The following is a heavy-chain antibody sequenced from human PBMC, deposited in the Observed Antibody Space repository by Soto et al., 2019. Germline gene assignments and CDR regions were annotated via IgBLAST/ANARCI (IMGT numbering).Heavy chain of an antibody. CDR3: AKDAVPQNGVWDCFDS. J-gene: IGHJ5*01. CDR1: GFTFSNAW. CDR2: NKSKTDGGTP. D-gene: IGHD3-16*01. V-gene: IGHV3-15*07. Sequence: GGSLRLSCAASGFTFSNAWINWVRQAPGKGLEWDGRNKSKTDGGTPDYAAPVKGRFAISRDDSKNMVYLQMNSLKTDDTAIYYCAKDAVPQNGVWDCFDSWGQGTLVTVSS.